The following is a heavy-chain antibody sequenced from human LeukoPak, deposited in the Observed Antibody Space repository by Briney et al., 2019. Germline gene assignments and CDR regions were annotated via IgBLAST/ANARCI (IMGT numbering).Heavy chain of an antibody. CDR3: ARGDGYNSNY. J-gene: IGHJ4*02. CDR1: GGSISSYY. D-gene: IGHD5-24*01. V-gene: IGHV4-59*08. CDR2: IYYSGST. Sequence: PSETLSLTCTVSGGSISSYYWSWIRQPPGKGLEWIGYIYYSGSTNYNPSLKSRVTISVDTSKNQFSLKLISVTAADTAVFYCARGDGYNSNYWGQGTLVTVSS.